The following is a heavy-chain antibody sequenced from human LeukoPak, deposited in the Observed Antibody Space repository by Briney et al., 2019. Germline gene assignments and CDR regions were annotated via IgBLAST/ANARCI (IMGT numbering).Heavy chain of an antibody. J-gene: IGHJ4*02. V-gene: IGHV3-23*01. CDR2: ISGSGGST. CDR1: GFTFSSYA. CDR3: ATRRYVTSPFDY. Sequence: GGSLRLSCAASGFTFSSYAMRWVRQAPGKGLEWVSAISGSGGSTYYADSVKGRFTISRDNSKNTLYLQMNSLRAEDTAVYYCATRRYVTSPFDYWGRGTLVTVSS. D-gene: IGHD2-2*01.